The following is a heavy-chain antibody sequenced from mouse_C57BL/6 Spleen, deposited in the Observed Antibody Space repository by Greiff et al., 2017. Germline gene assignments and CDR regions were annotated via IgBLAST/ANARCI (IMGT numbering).Heavy chain of an antibody. V-gene: IGHV1-54*01. J-gene: IGHJ4*01. CDR1: GYAFTNYL. Sequence: QVQLQQSGAELVRPGTSVKVSCKASGYAFTNYLIEWVKQRPGQGLEWIGVINPGSGGTNYNEKFKGKATLTADKSSSTAYMQLSSLTSEDSAVYVCARSGFSNGSSYSAMDYWGQGTSVTVSS. CDR3: ARSGFSNGSSYSAMDY. CDR2: INPGSGGT. D-gene: IGHD1-1*01.